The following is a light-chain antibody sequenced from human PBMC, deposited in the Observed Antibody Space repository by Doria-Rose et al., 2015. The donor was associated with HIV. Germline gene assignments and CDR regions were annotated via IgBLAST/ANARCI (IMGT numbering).Light chain of an antibody. J-gene: IGLJ3*02. CDR3: SSYTTSSTLV. CDR1: STDVGGYNY. Sequence: TQPASVSGSPGQSIIISRTGTSTDVGGYNYVSWYQQHPGKAPKLMIYDVSNRPSGVPNRFSGSKSGNTASLTISGLQAEDEADYYCSSYTTSSTLVLGGGTKLTVL. V-gene: IGLV2-14*03. CDR2: DVS.